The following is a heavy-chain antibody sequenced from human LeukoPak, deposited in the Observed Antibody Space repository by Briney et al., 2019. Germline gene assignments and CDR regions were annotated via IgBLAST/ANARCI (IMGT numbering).Heavy chain of an antibody. D-gene: IGHD6-6*01. V-gene: IGHV3-30-3*01. J-gene: IGHJ4*02. CDR1: GFTFSSYA. CDR3: ARDFHGGSSSAY. CDR2: ISYDGSNK. Sequence: GGSLRLSCAASGFTFSSYAMTWVRQAPGKGLEWVAVISYDGSNKYYADSVKGRFTISRDNSKNTLYLQMNSLRAEDTAVYYCARDFHGGSSSAYWGQGTLVTVSS.